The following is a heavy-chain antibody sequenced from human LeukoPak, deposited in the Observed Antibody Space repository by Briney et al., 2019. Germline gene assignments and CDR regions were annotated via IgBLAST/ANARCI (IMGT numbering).Heavy chain of an antibody. V-gene: IGHV3-30-3*01. CDR2: ISYDGSNK. CDR1: GFTFSSYA. J-gene: IGHJ4*02. Sequence: PGRSLRLSCAASGFTFSSYAMHWVRQAPGKGLEWVAVISYDGSNKYYADSVKGRFTISRDSAKNSLYLQMNSLRAEDTALYYCAKDRSSSWYDYFDYWGQGTLVTVSS. D-gene: IGHD6-13*01. CDR3: AKDRSSSWYDYFDY.